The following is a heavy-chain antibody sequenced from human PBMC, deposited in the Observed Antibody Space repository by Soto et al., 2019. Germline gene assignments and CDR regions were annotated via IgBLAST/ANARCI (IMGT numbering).Heavy chain of an antibody. CDR2: ISYDGSNK. Sequence: GVSLRLSCASSGFTFSSYGTHWVRRAPGKGLEWVTVISYDGSNKYYGDSVEGRFTISRDNSKNTLFLQMDSLRAEDTAVYYCARSAGKGGLAAPIDYWGQGTLVTVSS. CDR3: ARSAGKGGLAAPIDY. D-gene: IGHD6-13*01. V-gene: IGHV3-33*05. CDR1: GFTFSSYG. J-gene: IGHJ4*02.